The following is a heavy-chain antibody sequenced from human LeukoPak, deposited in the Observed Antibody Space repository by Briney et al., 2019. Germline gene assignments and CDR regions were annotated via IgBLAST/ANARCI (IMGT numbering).Heavy chain of an antibody. D-gene: IGHD1-26*01. V-gene: IGHV3-21*04. CDR2: ISSSSSYI. J-gene: IGHJ4*02. Sequence: GGSLRLSCAASGFTFSSYSMNWVRQAPGKGLEWVSSISSSSSYIYYADSVKGRFTISRDNAKNSLYLQMNSLRAEDTALYYCAKAYSGSYSTHFDYWGQGTLVTVSS. CDR3: AKAYSGSYSTHFDY. CDR1: GFTFSSYS.